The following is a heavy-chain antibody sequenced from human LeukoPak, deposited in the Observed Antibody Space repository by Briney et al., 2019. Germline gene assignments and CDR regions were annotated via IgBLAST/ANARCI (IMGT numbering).Heavy chain of an antibody. CDR1: GGSISSGGYS. J-gene: IGHJ6*03. CDR2: IYYSGST. V-gene: IGHV4-30-4*07. CDR3: ARGDYYYMDV. Sequence: SETLSLTCAVSGGSISSGGYSWSWIRQPPGKGLEWIGYIYYSGSTYYSPSLKSRVTISVDTSKNQFSLKLSSVTAADTAVYYCARGDYYYMDVWGKGTTVTVSS. D-gene: IGHD5-24*01.